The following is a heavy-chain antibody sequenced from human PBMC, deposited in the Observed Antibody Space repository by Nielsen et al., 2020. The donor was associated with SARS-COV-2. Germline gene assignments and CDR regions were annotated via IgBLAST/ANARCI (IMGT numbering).Heavy chain of an antibody. Sequence: ASVKVSCKVSGYTLTELSMHWVRQAPGKGLEWMGGFDPEDGETIYAQKFQGRVTMTEDTSTDTAYMELSSLRSEDTAVYYCATDPRGEVVAATREGYWGQGTLVTVSS. J-gene: IGHJ4*02. CDR2: FDPEDGET. V-gene: IGHV1-24*01. CDR1: GYTLTELS. CDR3: ATDPRGEVVAATREGY. D-gene: IGHD2-15*01.